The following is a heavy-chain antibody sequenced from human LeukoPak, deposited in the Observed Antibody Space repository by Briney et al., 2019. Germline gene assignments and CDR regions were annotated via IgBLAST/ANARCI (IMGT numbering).Heavy chain of an antibody. J-gene: IGHJ4*02. Sequence: GGSLRLSCAASGFTFSSYSMSWVRQAPGKGLEWVSAISGSGGSTYYADSVKGRFTISRDNSKNTLYLQMNSLRAEDTALYYCARLAAAGLEDYFDYWGQGTLVTVSS. CDR1: GFTFSSYS. CDR3: ARLAAAGLEDYFDY. CDR2: ISGSGGST. D-gene: IGHD6-13*01. V-gene: IGHV3-23*01.